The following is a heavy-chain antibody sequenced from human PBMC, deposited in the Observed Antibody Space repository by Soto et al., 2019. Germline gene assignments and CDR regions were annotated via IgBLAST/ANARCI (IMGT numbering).Heavy chain of an antibody. CDR3: ARDKRADYYDSSGYKRNWFDP. D-gene: IGHD3-22*01. J-gene: IGHJ5*02. Sequence: GGSLRLSCAASGFTCSSYAMHWVRQAPGKGLEWVAVISYDGSNKYYADSVKGRFTISRDNSKNTLYLQMNSLRAEDTAVYYCARDKRADYYDSSGYKRNWFDPWGQGTLVTVSS. CDR1: GFTCSSYA. CDR2: ISYDGSNK. V-gene: IGHV3-30-3*01.